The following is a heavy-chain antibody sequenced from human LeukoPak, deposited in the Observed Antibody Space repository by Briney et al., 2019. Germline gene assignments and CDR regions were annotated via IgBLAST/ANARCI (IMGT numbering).Heavy chain of an antibody. D-gene: IGHD5-18*01. J-gene: IGHJ4*02. V-gene: IGHV3-48*03. Sequence: GGSLRLSCAASGFTFSRYEMNWVRQAPGKGLEWVSYINSSAGTTYYADSVKGRFTLSRDNAKSSLYLQMYSLRPEDTAVYFCARQQQQLWYDWGQGTLVTVSS. CDR2: INSSAGTT. CDR1: GFTFSRYE. CDR3: ARQQQQLWYD.